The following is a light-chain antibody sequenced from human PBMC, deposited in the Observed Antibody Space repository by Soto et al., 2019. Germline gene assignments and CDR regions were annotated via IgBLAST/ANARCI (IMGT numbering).Light chain of an antibody. CDR1: QTISSW. CDR3: KQYKEWPPFT. J-gene: IGKJ5*01. CDR2: KAS. Sequence: DIQMTQSPSTLSGSVGDRVTITCRASQTISSWLAWYQQKPGKAPKLLIYKASTLKSGSGTEFTLSISSLQSEDFAVYYCKQYKEWPPFTFGQGTRLEIK. V-gene: IGKV1-5*03.